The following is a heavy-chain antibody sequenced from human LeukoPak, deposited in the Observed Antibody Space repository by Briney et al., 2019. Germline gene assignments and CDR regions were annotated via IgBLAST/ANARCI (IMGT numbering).Heavy chain of an antibody. CDR3: AKVRSRYIWGTPQWPFDM. CDR1: GFTFSSYS. D-gene: IGHD3-16*01. V-gene: IGHV3-48*04. Sequence: GGSLRLSCAASGFTFSSYSMNWVRQAPGKGLEWVSYISSSSSTIYYADSVKGRFTISRDNAKNSLYLQMISLRAEDTALYYCAKVRSRYIWGTPQWPFDMWGQGTMVTV. J-gene: IGHJ3*02. CDR2: ISSSSSTI.